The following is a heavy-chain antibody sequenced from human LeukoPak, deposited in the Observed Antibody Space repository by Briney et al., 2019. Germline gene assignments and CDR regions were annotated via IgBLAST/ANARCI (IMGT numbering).Heavy chain of an antibody. CDR3: ARVTRSPYYYDSSGQRAYFDY. D-gene: IGHD3-22*01. CDR2: IYYSGST. J-gene: IGHJ4*02. Sequence: PSETLSLTCTVSGGSISSGGYYWSWIRQYPGKGLEWIGYIYYSGSTYYNPSLKSRVTISVDTSKNQFSLKLSSVTAADTAVYYCARVTRSPYYYDSSGQRAYFDYWGQGTLVTVSS. CDR1: GGSISSGGYY. V-gene: IGHV4-31*03.